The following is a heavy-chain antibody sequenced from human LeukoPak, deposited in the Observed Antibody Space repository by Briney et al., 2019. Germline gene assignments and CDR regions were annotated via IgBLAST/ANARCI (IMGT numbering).Heavy chain of an antibody. CDR1: GFTFSSYS. CDR2: ISSSSSYI. J-gene: IGHJ4*02. D-gene: IGHD4-11*01. CDR3: AREQDYSNHFDY. V-gene: IGHV3-21*01. Sequence: PGGSLRLSCAASGFTFSSYSMNWVRQAPGKGLEWASSISSSSSYIYYADSVKGRFTISRDNAKNSLYLQMNSLRAEDTAVYYCAREQDYSNHFDYWGQGTLVTVSS.